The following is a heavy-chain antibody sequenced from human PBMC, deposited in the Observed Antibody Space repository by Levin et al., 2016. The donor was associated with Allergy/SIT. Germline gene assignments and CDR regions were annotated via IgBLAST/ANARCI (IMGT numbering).Heavy chain of an antibody. Sequence: SETLSLTCVVYGGSFSGYYWSWIRQPPGKGLEWIGEINDSGSTNYNPSLKSRVTISVDTSKNQFSLKLNSVTAADTAVYYCANLLHRTYFYYYGMDVWGQGTTVTVSS. CDR3: ANLLHRTYFYYYGMDV. D-gene: IGHD2-21*01. CDR1: GGSFSGYY. CDR2: INDSGST. V-gene: IGHV4-34*01. J-gene: IGHJ6*02.